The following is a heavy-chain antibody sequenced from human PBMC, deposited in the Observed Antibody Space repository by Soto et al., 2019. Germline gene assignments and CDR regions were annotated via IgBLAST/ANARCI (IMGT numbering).Heavy chain of an antibody. CDR3: ARDGSSHYYDSSGYSWFDP. Sequence: SVKVSCKASGGTFSSYAISWVRQAPGQGLEWMGGIIPIFGTANYAQKFQGRVTITADESTSTAYMELSSLRSEDTAVYYCARDGSSHYYDSSGYSWFDPWGQGTLVTVSS. J-gene: IGHJ5*02. V-gene: IGHV1-69*13. CDR2: IIPIFGTA. CDR1: GGTFSSYA. D-gene: IGHD3-22*01.